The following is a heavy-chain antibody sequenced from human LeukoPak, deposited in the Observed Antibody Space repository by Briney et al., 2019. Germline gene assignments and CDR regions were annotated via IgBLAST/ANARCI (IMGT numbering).Heavy chain of an antibody. Sequence: SETLSLTCTVSGGSVSSYYWSWIRQPPGKGLEWIGYIYYSGSTNYNPSLKSRVTISVDTSKNQFSLKLSSVTAADTAVYYCALLTGYSSSWYEYYFDYWGQGTLVTVSS. CDR3: ALLTGYSSSWYEYYFDY. CDR1: GGSVSSYY. J-gene: IGHJ4*02. D-gene: IGHD6-13*01. CDR2: IYYSGST. V-gene: IGHV4-59*08.